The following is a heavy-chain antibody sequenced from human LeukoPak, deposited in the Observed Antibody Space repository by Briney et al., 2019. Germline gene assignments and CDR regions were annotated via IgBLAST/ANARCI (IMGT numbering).Heavy chain of an antibody. V-gene: IGHV4-59*01. CDR1: GGSISTYY. J-gene: IGHJ6*02. Sequence: SETLSLTCTVSGGSISTYYWSWIRQPPGKGLEWIGYIYYSGSTSYNPSLKSRVTISVDTSKNQFSLKLSSVTAADTAVYYCARDQGYYYGIDVWGQGTTVTASS. CDR2: IYYSGST. CDR3: ARDQGYYYGIDV.